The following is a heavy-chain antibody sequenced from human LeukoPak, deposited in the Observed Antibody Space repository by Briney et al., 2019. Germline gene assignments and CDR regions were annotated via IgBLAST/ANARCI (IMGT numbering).Heavy chain of an antibody. V-gene: IGHV4-59*08. Sequence: SETLSLTCTVSGGSISSYYWSWIRQPPGKGLEWIGYISYSGSTNFNPSLKSRVTISVDTSKNQFSLKLSSVTAADTAVYYCARYCSGGSCYSGGVDPWGQGTLVTVSS. CDR3: ARYCSGGSCYSGGVDP. D-gene: IGHD2-15*01. CDR2: ISYSGST. J-gene: IGHJ5*02. CDR1: GGSISSYY.